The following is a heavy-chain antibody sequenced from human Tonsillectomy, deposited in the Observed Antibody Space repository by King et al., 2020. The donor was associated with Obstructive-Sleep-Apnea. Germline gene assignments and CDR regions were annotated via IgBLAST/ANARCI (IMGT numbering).Heavy chain of an antibody. D-gene: IGHD1-26*01. CDR3: ARESSLVGAYYFDY. J-gene: IGHJ4*02. V-gene: IGHV4-59*01. Sequence: LQLQESGPGXVKPSETLSLTCTVSGGSMRTYYWSWIRQAPGKXLEWXGYIXNSGSTNYNPSLKSRVTISVDTSKNQFSLKLSSVTAADTAVYYCARESSLVGAYYFDYWGQGALVTVSS. CDR1: GGSMRTYY. CDR2: IXNSGST.